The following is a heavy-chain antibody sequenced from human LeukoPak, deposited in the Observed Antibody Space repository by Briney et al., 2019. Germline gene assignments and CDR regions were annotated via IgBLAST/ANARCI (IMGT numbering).Heavy chain of an antibody. CDR3: ASHPITHYYGSGTRTYYFDY. CDR1: GGTFISYA. Sequence: SVKVSCKASGGTFISYAISWVRQAPGQGLEWMGGIIPIFGTANYAQKFQGRVTITADESTSTAYMELSSLRSEDTAVYYCASHPITHYYGSGTRTYYFDYWGQGTLVTVSS. V-gene: IGHV1-69*13. J-gene: IGHJ4*02. CDR2: IIPIFGTA. D-gene: IGHD3-10*01.